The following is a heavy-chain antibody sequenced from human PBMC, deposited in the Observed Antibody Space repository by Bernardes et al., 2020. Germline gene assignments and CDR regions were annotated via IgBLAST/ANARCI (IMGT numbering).Heavy chain of an antibody. CDR1: GFTFSDYS. V-gene: IGHV3-21*01. CDR3: ARQYGDSTQAFHYFGIDV. Sequence: VGSLILSCAASGFTFSDYSMNWVRQAPGQGLEWVSSISSSSSYIYYADSLKGRFTISRDNAKNSLFLQMNSLRADDTAVYFCARQYGDSTQAFHYFGIDVWGQGTTVTVSS. J-gene: IGHJ6*02. D-gene: IGHD4-17*01. CDR2: ISSSSSYI.